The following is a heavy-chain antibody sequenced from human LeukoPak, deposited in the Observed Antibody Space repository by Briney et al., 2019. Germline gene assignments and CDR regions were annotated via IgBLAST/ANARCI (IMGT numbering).Heavy chain of an antibody. CDR3: ARAGVDTAMVTEYFDY. CDR1: GFTFSSYS. V-gene: IGHV3-21*01. J-gene: IGHJ4*02. D-gene: IGHD5-18*01. Sequence: GGSLRLSCAASGFTFSSYSMDWVRQAPGKGLEWVSSISSSSSYIYYADSVKGRFTISRDNAKNSLYLQMNSLRAEDTAVYYCARAGVDTAMVTEYFDYWGQGTLVTVSS. CDR2: ISSSSSYI.